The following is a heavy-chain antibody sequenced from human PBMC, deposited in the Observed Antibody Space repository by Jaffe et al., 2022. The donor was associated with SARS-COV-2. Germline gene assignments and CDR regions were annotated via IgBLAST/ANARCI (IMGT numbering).Heavy chain of an antibody. CDR1: GGSMSYHY. CDR3: ATEFCSGGSCFFDY. CDR2: LSYTGST. V-gene: IGHV4-59*11. Sequence: QVLLQESGPGLVKPSETLSLTCTVSGGSMSYHYWTWIRQPPGRGLEWIGFLSYTGSTNYNPSLKSRVTISVDTSKNQFSLNLSTVTAADTAVYYCATEFCSGGSCFFDYWGQGTLVTVSS. D-gene: IGHD2-15*01. J-gene: IGHJ4*02.